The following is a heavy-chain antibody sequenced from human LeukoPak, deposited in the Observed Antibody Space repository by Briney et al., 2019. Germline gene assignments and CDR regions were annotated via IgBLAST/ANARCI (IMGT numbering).Heavy chain of an antibody. CDR2: LRGNGDT. CDR1: GFIFSSYA. D-gene: IGHD3-10*01. V-gene: IGHV3-23*01. Sequence: GGSLTLSCAASGFIFSSYAMSWVREAPARGLEWVSSLRGNGDTFYADSVKGRFTISRDNSKNTLYLQMNSLRAEDTAVYYCAREGAGSSCDYWGQGTLVTVSS. CDR3: AREGAGSSCDY. J-gene: IGHJ4*02.